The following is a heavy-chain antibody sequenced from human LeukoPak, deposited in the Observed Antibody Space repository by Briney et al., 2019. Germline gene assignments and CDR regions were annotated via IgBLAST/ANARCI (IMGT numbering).Heavy chain of an antibody. V-gene: IGHV3-30-3*01. Sequence: SGGSLRLSCAASGFTFRNYAIHWVRQAPGKGLEWVAVISYDGSNKFYSDFVKGRFTISRDNSKNTLYLQMNSLRDEDTAVYYCAREGNSGSFVQGDFDYWGQGTLVTVSS. CDR1: GFTFRNYA. CDR2: ISYDGSNK. D-gene: IGHD1-26*01. J-gene: IGHJ4*02. CDR3: AREGNSGSFVQGDFDY.